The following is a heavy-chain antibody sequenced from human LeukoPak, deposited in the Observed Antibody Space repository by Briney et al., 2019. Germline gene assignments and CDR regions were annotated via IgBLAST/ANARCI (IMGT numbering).Heavy chain of an antibody. D-gene: IGHD5-12*01. V-gene: IGHV3-9*01. Sequence: PGGSLRLSCAASGFTFDDYAMHWVRQAPGKGLEWVSTLAWNSDNVHYADPVKGQFTISRDNARNSLYLQMDSLRPEDTALYFCAKGSGPVRFSGHVLDYWGQGTLVTVSS. CDR2: LAWNSDNV. J-gene: IGHJ4*02. CDR3: AKGSGPVRFSGHVLDY. CDR1: GFTFDDYA.